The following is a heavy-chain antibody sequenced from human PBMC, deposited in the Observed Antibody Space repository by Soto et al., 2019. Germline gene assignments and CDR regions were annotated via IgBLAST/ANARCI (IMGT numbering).Heavy chain of an antibody. CDR2: INHSGST. D-gene: IGHD3-3*01. Sequence: SETLSLTCAVYGGSFSGYYWSWIRQPPGKGLEWIGEINHSGSTNYNPSLKSRVTISVDTSKNQFSLKLSSVTAADTAVYYFARGRSITIFGVVIRLGYYYGMDVWGQGTTVTVSS. CDR1: GGSFSGYY. V-gene: IGHV4-34*01. CDR3: ARGRSITIFGVVIRLGYYYGMDV. J-gene: IGHJ6*02.